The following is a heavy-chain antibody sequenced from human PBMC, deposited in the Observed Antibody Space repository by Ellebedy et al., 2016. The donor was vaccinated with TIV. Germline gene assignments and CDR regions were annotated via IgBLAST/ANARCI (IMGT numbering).Heavy chain of an antibody. V-gene: IGHV3-21*01. D-gene: IGHD6-13*01. CDR3: SRGRAAGMY. Sequence: DSVKGRFTISRDNAKNSLYLQMNSLIAEDTVVYYCSRGRAAGMYWGQGTLVNVS. J-gene: IGHJ4*02.